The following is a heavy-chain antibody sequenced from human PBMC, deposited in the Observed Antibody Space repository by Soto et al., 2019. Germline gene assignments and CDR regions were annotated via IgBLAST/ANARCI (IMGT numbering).Heavy chain of an antibody. D-gene: IGHD3-10*01. Sequence: GWSLRLSCVTSGFTFSSYGMHWVRQAPGKGLEWLAIIRYDGSNKYYGDSVKGRFTISRDNSNNTLYLEMNNLRAEDTAVYYCARDRTFYGSGSKGMDFWGQGTTVTVSS. CDR3: ARDRTFYGSGSKGMDF. J-gene: IGHJ6*02. CDR1: GFTFSSYG. CDR2: IRYDGSNK. V-gene: IGHV3-33*01.